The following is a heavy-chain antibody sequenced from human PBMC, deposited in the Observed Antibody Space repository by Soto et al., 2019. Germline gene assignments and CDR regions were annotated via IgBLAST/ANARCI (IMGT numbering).Heavy chain of an antibody. Sequence: QVQLQESGPGLVKPSETLSLTCAVSGDSISTYYCMWIRQPPGKGLESIGYLYYGRSANYTPSLMSRVTLSVETFTNQCSLTLSSMPAADTAVYYCALRSMAVVPEYWGQGTLVTVSS. D-gene: IGHD3-22*01. CDR2: LYYGRSA. J-gene: IGHJ4*02. CDR3: ALRSMAVVPEY. V-gene: IGHV4-59*01. CDR1: GDSISTYY.